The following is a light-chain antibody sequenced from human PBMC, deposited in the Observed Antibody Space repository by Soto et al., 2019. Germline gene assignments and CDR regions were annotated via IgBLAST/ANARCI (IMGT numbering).Light chain of an antibody. CDR2: VAS. CDR1: QSVSSSY. V-gene: IGKV3-20*01. Sequence: EIVLTQSPGTLSLSPGERATPSSRASQSVSSSYLAWYQQKTGQAPRLLIYVASSRATGIPARFSGSGSGTDFTLTSIRLEPEDFAVYYCQQYVSAPPDTFGQGTKLEIK. CDR3: QQYVSAPPDT. J-gene: IGKJ2*01.